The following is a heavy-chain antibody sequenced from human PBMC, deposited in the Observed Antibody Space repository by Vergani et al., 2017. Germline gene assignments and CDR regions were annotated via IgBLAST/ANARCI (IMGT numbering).Heavy chain of an antibody. V-gene: IGHV3-21*01. J-gene: IGHJ6*02. Sequence: EVQLVESGGGLVKPGGSLRLSCAASGFTFSSYSMNWVRQPPGKGLEWVSSISSSRSYKYYADSVKGRFTISRDNAKNSLYLLTNSLRAEDTAVYYCAREGGGYCTNGVCYTYNYYGSDVWGQGP. CDR3: AREGGGYCTNGVCYTYNYYGSDV. D-gene: IGHD2-8*01. CDR2: ISSSRSYK. CDR1: GFTFSSYS.